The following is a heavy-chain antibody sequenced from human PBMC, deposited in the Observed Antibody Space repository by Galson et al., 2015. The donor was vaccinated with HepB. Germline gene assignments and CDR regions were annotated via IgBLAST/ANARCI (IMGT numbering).Heavy chain of an antibody. CDR3: ARDFPAADYYDSSGYGYY. CDR2: ISGSSSYI. V-gene: IGHV3-21*01. CDR1: GFTFNSYT. D-gene: IGHD3-22*01. Sequence: SLRLSCAASGFTFNSYTMNWVRQAPGKGLEWVSSISGSSSYIYYAVSVQGRFTISRDNAKNSLYLQMNSLRAEDTAVYYCARDFPAADYYDSSGYGYYWGQGTLVTVSS. J-gene: IGHJ4*02.